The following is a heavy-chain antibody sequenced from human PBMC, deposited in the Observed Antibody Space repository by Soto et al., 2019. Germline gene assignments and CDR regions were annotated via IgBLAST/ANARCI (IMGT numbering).Heavy chain of an antibody. V-gene: IGHV1-3*01. Sequence: QVQLVQSGAEVKKPGASVKVSCKASGYTFTSYAMHWVRQAPGQRLEWMGWINAGNGNTKYSQKFQGRVTITRDTSASTAYRELSSLRSEDTAVYYWAGGDSSGWYPLDYWGQGTLVTVSS. CDR1: GYTFTSYA. J-gene: IGHJ4*02. CDR3: AGGDSSGWYPLDY. CDR2: INAGNGNT. D-gene: IGHD6-13*01.